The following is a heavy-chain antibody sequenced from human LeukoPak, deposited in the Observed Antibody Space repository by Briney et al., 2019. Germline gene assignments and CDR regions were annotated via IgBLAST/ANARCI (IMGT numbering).Heavy chain of an antibody. J-gene: IGHJ3*02. CDR3: ARSVSWGLLVRDDAFDI. V-gene: IGHV4-59*08. D-gene: IGHD2-21*01. Sequence: SGTLSLTCTVSGGSISSYHWIWIRQPPGKGLEWIGYIHYSGSTNYNPSLKSRVTTSVDTSKKQFSLKLRSVTAADTAVYYCARSVSWGLLVRDDAFDIWGQGTMVTVSS. CDR2: IHYSGST. CDR1: GGSISSYH.